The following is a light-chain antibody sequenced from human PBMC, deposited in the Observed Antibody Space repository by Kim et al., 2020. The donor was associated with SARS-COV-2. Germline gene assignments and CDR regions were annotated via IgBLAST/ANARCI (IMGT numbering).Light chain of an antibody. CDR1: QDISTW. V-gene: IGKV1-12*01. J-gene: IGKJ2*01. CDR2: AAS. CDR3: QQANSFPHT. Sequence: DIQMTQSPSSVSASVGDRVTITCRASQDISTWLAWYQQKPGKAPTLLIYAASSLQYWVPSRFSGSGSGTDFTLTISSLQPEDFATYYCQQANSFPHTFGQGTKLEI.